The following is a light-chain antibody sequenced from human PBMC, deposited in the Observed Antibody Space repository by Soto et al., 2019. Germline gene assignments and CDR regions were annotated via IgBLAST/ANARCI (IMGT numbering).Light chain of an antibody. J-gene: IGKJ1*01. CDR1: QDISSY. CDR2: AAS. CDR3: QQYHSYPWT. V-gene: IGKV1-8*01. Sequence: AIRMTQSPPSLSASTGDRVTITCRASQDISSYLAWYPQKPGKAPKLLIYAASTLQSEVPSRFSGSGSGTDFTLTISCLQSEDFGAYYCQQYHSYPWTVGQGTKVDIK.